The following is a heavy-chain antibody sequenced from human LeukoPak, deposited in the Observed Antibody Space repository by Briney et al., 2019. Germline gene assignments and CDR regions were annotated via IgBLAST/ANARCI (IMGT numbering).Heavy chain of an antibody. J-gene: IGHJ4*02. D-gene: IGHD6-6*01. CDR2: VYYSGVT. Sequence: PSETLSLTCSVSGGSTGSDYWSWIRQPPGKGLEWIAYVYYSGVTSYNPSLKSRVAISIDTSKNQFSLNLTSVTAADTAVYYCARGAALYYFDWWGQGTLVTVSS. V-gene: IGHV4-59*08. CDR1: GGSTGSDY. CDR3: ARGAALYYFDW.